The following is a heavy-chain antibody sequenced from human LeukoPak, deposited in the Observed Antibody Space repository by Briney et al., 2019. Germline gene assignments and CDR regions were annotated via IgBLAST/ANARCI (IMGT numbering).Heavy chain of an antibody. D-gene: IGHD3-22*01. CDR1: ESTFSTYA. V-gene: IGHV3-30*04. CDR2: ISSHGSNK. J-gene: IGHJ4*02. CDR3: ARDVDSSGYYPYYFDY. Sequence: GGSLRLSCAASESTFSTYAMHWVRQAPGKGLEWVAFISSHGSNKYYADSVKGRFTISRDNSKNTLYLQMNSLRAEDTAVYYCARDVDSSGYYPYYFDYWGQGTLVTVSS.